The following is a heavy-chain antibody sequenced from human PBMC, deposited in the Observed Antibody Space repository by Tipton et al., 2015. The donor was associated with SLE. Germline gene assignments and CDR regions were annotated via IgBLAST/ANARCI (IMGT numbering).Heavy chain of an antibody. Sequence: SLRLSCAASGFTFSNYGMHWVRQAPGKGLEWVAFIRYDGSNSYYADSVKGRFTISRDNSKNTLYLQMNSLRPEDTAVYHCATPPGSPGYWGQGTLVTVSS. CDR3: ATPPGSPGY. V-gene: IGHV3-30*02. CDR1: GFTFSNYG. J-gene: IGHJ4*02. D-gene: IGHD6-13*01. CDR2: IRYDGSNS.